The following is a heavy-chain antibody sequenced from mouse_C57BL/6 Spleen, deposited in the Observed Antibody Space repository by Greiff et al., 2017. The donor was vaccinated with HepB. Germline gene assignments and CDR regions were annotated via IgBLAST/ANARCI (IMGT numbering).Heavy chain of an antibody. J-gene: IGHJ3*01. CDR3: ARDGNDGYPFAY. CDR1: GFTFSSYA. Sequence: EVMLVESGGGLVKPGGSLKLSCAASGFTFSSYAMSWVRQTPEKRLEWVATISDGGSYTYYPDNVKGRLTISRDNAKNNLYLQMSHLKSEDTAMYYCARDGNDGYPFAYWGQGTLVTVSA. CDR2: ISDGGSYT. D-gene: IGHD2-3*01. V-gene: IGHV5-4*01.